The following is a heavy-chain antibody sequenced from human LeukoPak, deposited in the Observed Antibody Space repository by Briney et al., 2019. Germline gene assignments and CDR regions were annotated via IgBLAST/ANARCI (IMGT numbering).Heavy chain of an antibody. V-gene: IGHV3-23*01. CDR2: ISDVEYST. CDR1: GFTFSNYA. D-gene: IGHD3-10*01. J-gene: IGHJ4*02. Sequence: PGGSLRLSCAASGFTFSNYAMSWVRQAPGKGLEWVSGISDVEYSTYYTDSVKGRFTISRDNSKNTVYLEMNNLRAEDTAVYFCARHVSYIPYWGQGSLVTVSS. CDR3: ARHVSYIPY.